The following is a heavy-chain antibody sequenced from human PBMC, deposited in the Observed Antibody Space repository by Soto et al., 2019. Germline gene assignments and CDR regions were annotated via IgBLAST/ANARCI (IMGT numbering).Heavy chain of an antibody. CDR2: IYWDDDK. CDR1: GFSLSASGVG. CDR3: AHHDIGDTFDF. Sequence: QITLKESGPTLVKPTQTLTLTCAFSGFSLSASGVGVGWIRQPPGKALEWLALIYWDDDKRYSPSLKSRLAITKDTSKNQVVLTMTNMDPVDTATYYFAHHDIGDTFDFWGQGTLVTVSS. J-gene: IGHJ4*02. V-gene: IGHV2-5*02. D-gene: IGHD2-21*02.